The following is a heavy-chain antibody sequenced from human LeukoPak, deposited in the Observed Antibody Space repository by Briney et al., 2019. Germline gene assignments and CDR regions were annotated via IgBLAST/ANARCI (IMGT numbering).Heavy chain of an antibody. CDR1: GFTFSNYF. V-gene: IGHV3-7*01. CDR2: IKEDGSKK. D-gene: IGHD6-19*01. J-gene: IGHJ4*02. Sequence: PGGSLRLSCAAYGFTFSNYFMSWVRQAPGKGLQWVANIKEDGSKKFYADSVRGGFTLARDNAKKSLYKQMGSLTAEKTAVYYGARPPGSGWFLSDHWVQGTLVTVPS. CDR3: ARPPGSGWFLSDH.